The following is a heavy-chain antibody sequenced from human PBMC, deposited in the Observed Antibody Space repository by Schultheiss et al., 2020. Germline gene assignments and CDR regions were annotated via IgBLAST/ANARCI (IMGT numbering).Heavy chain of an antibody. Sequence: GGSLRLSCAASGFTFSNSDMNWVRQAPGKGLEWVSGVSWNGSRTHYADSVKGRFTIFRDNSKNTLYLQMNSLRDEDTAVYYCAKVRYCSSTSCYENYYYGMGVWGQGTTVNVSS. D-gene: IGHD2-2*01. CDR2: VSWNGSRT. CDR1: GFTFSNSD. CDR3: AKVRYCSSTSCYENYYYGMGV. V-gene: IGHV3-19*01. J-gene: IGHJ6*02.